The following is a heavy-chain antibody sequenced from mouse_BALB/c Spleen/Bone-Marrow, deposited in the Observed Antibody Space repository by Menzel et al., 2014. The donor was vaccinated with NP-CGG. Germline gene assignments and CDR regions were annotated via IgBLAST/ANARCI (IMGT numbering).Heavy chain of an antibody. D-gene: IGHD1-1*01. Sequence: VKLVESGAELMKPGASVKISCKATGYTFSSYWIEWVKQRPGHGLEWIGGILPGSGSTNYNEKFKGKATFTADTSSNTAYMQLSSLTSEDSAVYYCAREDGLWYFDVWGAGTTVTVSS. CDR1: GYTFSSYW. CDR3: AREDGLWYFDV. V-gene: IGHV1-9*01. J-gene: IGHJ1*01. CDR2: ILPGSGST.